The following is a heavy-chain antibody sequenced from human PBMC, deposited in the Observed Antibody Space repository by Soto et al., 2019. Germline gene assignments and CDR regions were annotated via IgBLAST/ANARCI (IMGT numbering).Heavy chain of an antibody. CDR2: INAGNGNT. CDR3: ARAPGTLFMWFGEIFDY. V-gene: IGHV1-3*01. CDR1: GYTFTSYA. Sequence: GASVKVSCKASGYTFTSYAMHWVRQAPGQRLEWMGWINAGNGNTKYSQKFQGRVTITRDTSASTAYMELSSLRSEDTAVYYCARAPGTLFMWFGEIFDYWGQGTLVTVSS. J-gene: IGHJ4*02. D-gene: IGHD3-10*01.